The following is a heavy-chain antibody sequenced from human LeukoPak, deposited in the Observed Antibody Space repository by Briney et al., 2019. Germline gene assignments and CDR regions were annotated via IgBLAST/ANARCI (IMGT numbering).Heavy chain of an antibody. CDR1: GFTFSSYS. CDR2: ISSSSSYI. J-gene: IGHJ6*02. V-gene: IGHV3-21*01. D-gene: IGHD3-3*01. CDR3: ARVLQDDFWSGYPPPNGYYYYGMDV. Sequence: PGGSLRLSCAASGFTFSSYSMNWVRQAPGKGLEWVSSISSSSSYIYYADSVKGRFTISRDNAKNSLYLQMNSLRAEDTAVYYCARVLQDDFWSGYPPPNGYYYYGMDVWGQGTTVTVSS.